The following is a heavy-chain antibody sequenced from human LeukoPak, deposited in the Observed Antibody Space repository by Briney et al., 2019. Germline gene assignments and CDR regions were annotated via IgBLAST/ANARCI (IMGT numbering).Heavy chain of an antibody. CDR3: ATHSVRGYGMDV. J-gene: IGHJ6*02. D-gene: IGHD3-10*01. Sequence: SETLSLTCTVSGGSISSSSYYWGWIRQPPGKGLEWIGSIYYSGSTYYNPSLKSRVTISVDTSKNQLSLKLSSVTAADTAVYYCATHSVRGYGMDVWGQGTTVTVSS. V-gene: IGHV4-39*01. CDR2: IYYSGST. CDR1: GGSISSSSYY.